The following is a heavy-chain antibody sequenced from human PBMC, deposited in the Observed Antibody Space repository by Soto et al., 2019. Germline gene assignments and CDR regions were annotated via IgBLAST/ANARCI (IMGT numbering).Heavy chain of an antibody. D-gene: IGHD5-18*01. CDR3: AKEALRGYSYGPFDY. J-gene: IGHJ4*02. CDR2: ISYDGSNK. V-gene: IGHV3-30*18. Sequence: GGSLRLSCAASGFTFSSYGMHWVRQAPGKGLEWVAVISYDGSNKYYADSVKGRFTISRDNSKNTLYLQMNSLRAEDTAVYYCAKEALRGYSYGPFDYWGQGTLVTVSS. CDR1: GFTFSSYG.